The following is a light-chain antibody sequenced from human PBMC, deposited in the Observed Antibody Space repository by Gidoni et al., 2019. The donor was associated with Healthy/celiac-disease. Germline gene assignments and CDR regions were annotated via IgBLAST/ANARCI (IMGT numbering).Light chain of an antibody. J-gene: IGKJ3*01. CDR3: QQSYSTPCT. Sequence: SVGDRVTITCRASQSISSYLNWYQQKPGKAPKLLIYAASSLQSGVPSRFSGSGSGTDFTLTISSLQPEDFATYYCQQSYSTPCTFGPGTKVDIK. V-gene: IGKV1-39*01. CDR1: QSISSY. CDR2: AAS.